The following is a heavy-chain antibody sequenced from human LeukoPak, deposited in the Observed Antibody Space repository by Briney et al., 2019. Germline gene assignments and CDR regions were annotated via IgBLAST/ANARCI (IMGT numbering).Heavy chain of an antibody. D-gene: IGHD5-12*01. J-gene: IGHJ4*02. CDR1: GYTFTGNY. V-gene: IGHV1-2*02. CDR3: ATGVATAFTY. Sequence: ASVKVFCKASGYTFTGNYIHWVRQAPGQGLERMAWINPDSGDSYSAPKFQGRVTMTRDTSISTASLEVSWLSSDDTAVYYCATGVATAFTYWGQGTLVTVSS. CDR2: INPDSGDS.